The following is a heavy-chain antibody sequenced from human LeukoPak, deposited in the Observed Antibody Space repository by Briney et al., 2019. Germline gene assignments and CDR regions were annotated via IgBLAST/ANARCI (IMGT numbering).Heavy chain of an antibody. CDR1: GFTFSSYS. V-gene: IGHV3-21*01. Sequence: GGSLRPSCAASGFTFSSYSMNWVRQAPGKGLEWVSSISSSSSYIYYADSVKGRFTISRDNAKNSLYLQMNSLRAEDTAVYYCARVGRGNVAAAAPWWGQGTLVTVSS. J-gene: IGHJ4*02. CDR2: ISSSSSYI. CDR3: ARVGRGNVAAAAPW. D-gene: IGHD6-13*01.